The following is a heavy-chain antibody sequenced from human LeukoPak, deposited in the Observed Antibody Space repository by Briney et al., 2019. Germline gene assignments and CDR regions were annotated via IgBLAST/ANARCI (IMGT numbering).Heavy chain of an antibody. CDR3: AHSPLSYYDFWSGYSNTYYFDY. CDR2: IYWNDDK. Sequence: SGPTLVKPTQTLTLTCTFSGFSLSTSGVGVGWIRQPPGKALEWLALIYWNDDKRYSPSLKSRLTITKDTSKNQVVLTMTNTDPVDTATYYCAHSPLSYYDFWSGYSNTYYFDYWGQGTLVTVSS. J-gene: IGHJ4*02. D-gene: IGHD3-3*01. CDR1: GFSLSTSGVG. V-gene: IGHV2-5*01.